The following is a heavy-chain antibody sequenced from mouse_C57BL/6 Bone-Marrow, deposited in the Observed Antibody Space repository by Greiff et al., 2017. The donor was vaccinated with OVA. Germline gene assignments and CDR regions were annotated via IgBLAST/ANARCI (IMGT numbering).Heavy chain of an antibody. CDR3: ARIYYYGSRAY. V-gene: IGHV1-50*01. CDR1: GYTFTSYW. CDR2: IDPSDSYT. J-gene: IGHJ3*01. Sequence: QVQLKQPGAELVKPGASVKLSCKASGYTFTSYWLQWVKQRPGQGLEWIGEIDPSDSYTNYNQKFKGKATLTVDTSSSTAYMQLSSLTSEDSAVYYCARIYYYGSRAYWGQGTLVTVSA. D-gene: IGHD1-1*01.